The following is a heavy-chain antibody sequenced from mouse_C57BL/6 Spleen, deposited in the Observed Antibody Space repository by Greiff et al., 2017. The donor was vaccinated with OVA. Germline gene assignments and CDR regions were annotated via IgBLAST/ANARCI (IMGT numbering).Heavy chain of an antibody. Sequence: EVMLVESGGGLVQPKGSLKLSCAASGFSFNTYAMNWVRQAPGKGLEWVARIRSKSNNYATYYADSVKDRFTISRDDSESMLYLQMNNLKTEDTAMYYCGGHSYGSSLYCYAMDYWGQGTSVTVSS. CDR3: GGHSYGSSLYCYAMDY. V-gene: IGHV10-1*01. CDR2: IRSKSNNYAT. CDR1: GFSFNTYA. J-gene: IGHJ4*01. D-gene: IGHD1-1*01.